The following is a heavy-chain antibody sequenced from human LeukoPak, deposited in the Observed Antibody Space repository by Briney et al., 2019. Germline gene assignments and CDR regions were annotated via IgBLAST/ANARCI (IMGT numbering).Heavy chain of an antibody. V-gene: IGHV3-64D*06. CDR3: IKDAGYSAYDSLDS. Sequence: PGGSLRLSCSASGFTFRRYAMLWAREAQGKGLEYISGISSKGGITDHADSVKRRFTICRDNSKRTLYLQMSSLRPEDTAVYYCIKDAGYSAYDSLDSWGQGTLVTVSS. D-gene: IGHD5-12*01. CDR1: GFTFRRYA. CDR2: ISSKGGIT. J-gene: IGHJ4*02.